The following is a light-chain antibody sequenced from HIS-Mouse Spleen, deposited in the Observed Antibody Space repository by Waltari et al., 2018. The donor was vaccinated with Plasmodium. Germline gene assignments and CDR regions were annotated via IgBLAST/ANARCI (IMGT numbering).Light chain of an antibody. CDR2: DAS. Sequence: DIQMTQSPSSLSASVGDRVTITCQASQDISNYLNWYQQKPGKAPKRLIYDASNLETGVPSRFSGSGSGTDFTFTISSLQPEDIATYYCQQYDNLPPLFGGGTKVEIK. V-gene: IGKV1-33*01. J-gene: IGKJ4*01. CDR3: QQYDNLPPL. CDR1: QDISNY.